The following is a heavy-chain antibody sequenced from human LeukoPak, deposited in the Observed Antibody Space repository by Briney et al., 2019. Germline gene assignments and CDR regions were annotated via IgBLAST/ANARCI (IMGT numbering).Heavy chain of an antibody. J-gene: IGHJ3*02. CDR2: INPNSGGT. CDR1: GYTFTGYY. CDR3: ARELDYSNSNAFDT. V-gene: IGHV1-2*02. Sequence: ASVKVSCKASGYTFTGYYMHWVRQAPGQGLEWMGWINPNSGGTNYAQKFQGRVTMTRDTSISTAYMELSRLRSDDTAVYYCARELDYSNSNAFDTWGQGTMVTVSS. D-gene: IGHD4-11*01.